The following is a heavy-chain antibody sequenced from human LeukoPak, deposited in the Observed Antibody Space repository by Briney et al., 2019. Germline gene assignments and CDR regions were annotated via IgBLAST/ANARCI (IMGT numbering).Heavy chain of an antibody. CDR3: AKDVAHYYGSGSPFDY. CDR2: ISGSGGST. Sequence: GGSLRLSCAASGFTFSSYAMSWVRQAPGKGLERVSAISGSGGSTYYADSVKGRFTISRDNSKNTLYLQMNSLRAEDTAVYYCAKDVAHYYGSGSPFDYWGQGTLVTVSS. D-gene: IGHD3-10*01. CDR1: GFTFSSYA. J-gene: IGHJ4*02. V-gene: IGHV3-23*01.